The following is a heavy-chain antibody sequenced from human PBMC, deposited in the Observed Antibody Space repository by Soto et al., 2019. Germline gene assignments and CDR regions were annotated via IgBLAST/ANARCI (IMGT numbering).Heavy chain of an antibody. J-gene: IGHJ1*01. CDR1: GGSISSSSYY. Sequence: QLQLQESGPGLVKPSETLSLSCTVSGGSISSSSYYWGWIRQPPGKGLEWIGSIYYSGSTYYNPSLKSRVTSSVDTSKNRFSLKLSSVTAADTAVYYCARQWGVLRYLYIQHWGQGTLVTVSS. D-gene: IGHD3-9*01. V-gene: IGHV4-39*01. CDR3: ARQWGVLRYLYIQH. CDR2: IYYSGST.